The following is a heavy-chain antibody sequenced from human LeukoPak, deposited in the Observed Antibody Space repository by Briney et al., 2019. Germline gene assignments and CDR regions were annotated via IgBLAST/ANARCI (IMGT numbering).Heavy chain of an antibody. CDR3: AKDSSVPYGITE. CDR2: ISPSDGNA. D-gene: IGHD4-17*01. J-gene: IGHJ4*02. V-gene: IGHV3-23*01. Sequence: GGPLRLSCAASGFTVSSNCMSWVRQAPGKGLEWVSAISPSDGNAFYADSVKGRFTISRDNSKNTLSLQMNSLRAEDTALYYCAKDSSVPYGITEWGQGTLVTVSS. CDR1: GFTVSSNC.